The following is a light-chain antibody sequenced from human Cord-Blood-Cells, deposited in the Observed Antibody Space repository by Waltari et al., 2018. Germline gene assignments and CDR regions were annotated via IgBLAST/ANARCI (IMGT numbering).Light chain of an antibody. V-gene: IGLV1-47*01. Sequence: QSVLTQPPSASGTPGQRVTISCSGSSSNIGSNYVYWYQQLPGTAPKLLIDRNNRRPSGVPARFSGSKSGTSASLAISGLRSEDEADYYCAAWDDSLSGPVFGGGTELTVL. J-gene: IGLJ3*02. CDR3: AAWDDSLSGPV. CDR2: RNN. CDR1: SSNIGSNY.